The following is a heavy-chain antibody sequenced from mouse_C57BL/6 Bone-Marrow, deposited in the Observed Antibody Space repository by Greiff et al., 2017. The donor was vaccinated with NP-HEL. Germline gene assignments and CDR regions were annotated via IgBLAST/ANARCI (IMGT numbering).Heavy chain of an antibody. CDR3: ARNWDFDY. V-gene: IGHV1-81*01. J-gene: IGHJ2*01. D-gene: IGHD4-1*01. CDR1: GYTFTSYG. CDR2: IYPSSSNT. Sequence: QVQLQQSGAELARPGASVKLSCKASGYTFTSYGISWVKQRPGQGLEWIGEIYPSSSNTYYNEKFKGKATLTADKSSSTAYMELRSLTSEDSAVYFCARNWDFDYWGQGTTLTVSS.